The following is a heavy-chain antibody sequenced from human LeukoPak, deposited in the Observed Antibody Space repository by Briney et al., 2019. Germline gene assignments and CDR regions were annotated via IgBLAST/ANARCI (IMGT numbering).Heavy chain of an antibody. D-gene: IGHD1-26*01. J-gene: IGHJ4*02. CDR1: GFTFSSYA. Sequence: GGSLRLSCATSGFTFSSYAMHWVRQATGKGLEWVSAIGTAGDTFYPGSVKGRFTISRENAKNSLSLQMNSLRAEDTAVYYCVRQQTPHGIFDYWGQGTLVTVSS. CDR3: VRQQTPHGIFDY. V-gene: IGHV3-13*01. CDR2: IGTAGDT.